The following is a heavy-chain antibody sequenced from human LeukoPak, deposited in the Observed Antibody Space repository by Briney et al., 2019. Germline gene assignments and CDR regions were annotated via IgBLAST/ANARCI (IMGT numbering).Heavy chain of an antibody. V-gene: IGHV3-23*01. D-gene: IGHD3-9*01. Sequence: GGSLRLSCAASGFTFSSYAMSWVRQAPGKGLEWVSAISGSGGSTYYADSVKGRFTISRDNSKNTLYLQMNSLRAEDTAVYYCAKVGYDILTGPNWFDPWGQGTLVTVSS. CDR3: AKVGYDILTGPNWFDP. CDR2: ISGSGGST. CDR1: GFTFSSYA. J-gene: IGHJ5*02.